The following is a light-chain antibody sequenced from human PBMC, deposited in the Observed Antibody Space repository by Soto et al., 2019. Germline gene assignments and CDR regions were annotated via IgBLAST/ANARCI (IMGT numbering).Light chain of an antibody. CDR2: GAS. V-gene: IGKV3-20*01. Sequence: EIVLTQCPGTVSLSPGERATLSCRASQSVSSSYLAWYQQKPGQAPRLLIYGASSRATGIPDRFSGSGSGTDFTLTISSLEPEDFAVYYCQQYGSSPLTFGGGTKVEIK. CDR3: QQYGSSPLT. J-gene: IGKJ4*01. CDR1: QSVSSSY.